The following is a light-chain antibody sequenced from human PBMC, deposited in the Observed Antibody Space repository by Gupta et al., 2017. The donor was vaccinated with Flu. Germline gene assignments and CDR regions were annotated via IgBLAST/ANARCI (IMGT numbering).Light chain of an antibody. V-gene: IGKV1-39*01. CDR1: QSISTF. CDR3: QQTYSSLWT. Sequence: PSSLSASVGDRITITCRASQSISTFLNWFQQKPGKAPKLLVFAASSLQSGVPSSFSGSGSGTEFTLTISSLQPEDFATYYCQQTYSSLWTFGQGTKVEIK. J-gene: IGKJ1*01. CDR2: AAS.